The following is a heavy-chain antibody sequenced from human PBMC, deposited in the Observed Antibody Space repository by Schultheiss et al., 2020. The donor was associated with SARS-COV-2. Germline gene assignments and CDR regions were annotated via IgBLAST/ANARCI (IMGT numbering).Heavy chain of an antibody. V-gene: IGHV4-59*01. D-gene: IGHD6-19*01. J-gene: IGHJ4*02. CDR3: ARNLIAVAGFDY. CDR1: GGSISSYY. Sequence: SETLSLTCTVSGGSISSYYWSWIRQPPGKGLEWIGYMYYSGSTNYNPSLKSRVTISLDTSMNQFSLKLSSVTAADTAVYYCARNLIAVAGFDYWGQGTLVTVSS. CDR2: MYYSGST.